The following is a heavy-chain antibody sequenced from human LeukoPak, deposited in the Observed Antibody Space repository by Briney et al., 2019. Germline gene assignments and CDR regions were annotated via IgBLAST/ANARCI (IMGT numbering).Heavy chain of an antibody. CDR2: ISGGSDTI. J-gene: IGHJ3*01. D-gene: IGHD3-10*01. V-gene: IGHV3-48*01. Sequence: PGGSLRLSCAASGFALRGYSMSWVRQAPGKGLEWLSHISGGSDTIYYADSVKGRFTISRDNAKNSLYLQMNRLRVDDTAVYYCARGSSEVLLWFGESPNWGQGTMVTVSS. CDR1: GFALRGYS. CDR3: ARGSSEVLLWFGESPN.